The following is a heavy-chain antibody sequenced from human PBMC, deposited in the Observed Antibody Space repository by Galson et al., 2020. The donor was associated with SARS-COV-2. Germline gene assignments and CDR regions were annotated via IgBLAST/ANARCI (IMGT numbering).Heavy chain of an antibody. J-gene: IGHJ4*02. Sequence: GESLKISCAASGLTFSSYTMIWVRQAPGKGLEWVSDISGRGGDTNYADSVKGRFTISRDNSKNTLYLQMNSLRVEDTAVYYCAKEGRSTTPGYWGQGTLVTVSS. CDR1: GLTFSSYT. CDR3: AKEGRSTTPGY. V-gene: IGHV3-23*01. D-gene: IGHD2-15*01. CDR2: ISGRGGDT.